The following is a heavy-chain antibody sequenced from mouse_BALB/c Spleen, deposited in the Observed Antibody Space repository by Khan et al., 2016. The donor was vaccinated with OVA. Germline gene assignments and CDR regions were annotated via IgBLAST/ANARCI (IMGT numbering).Heavy chain of an antibody. CDR2: IAPGSGSP. CDR3: ARENCHGSSCYAMDY. D-gene: IGHD1-1*01. J-gene: IGHJ4*01. V-gene: IGHV1S41*01. Sequence: DLVKPGASVKLSCKASGYTFTSYWINWIKQRPGQGLEWIGRIAPGSGSPYYNEMFKGKATLTVDTSSSTAYIQLSSLSSEDSAVYFCARENCHGSSCYAMDYWGQGTSVTVSS. CDR1: GYTFTSYW.